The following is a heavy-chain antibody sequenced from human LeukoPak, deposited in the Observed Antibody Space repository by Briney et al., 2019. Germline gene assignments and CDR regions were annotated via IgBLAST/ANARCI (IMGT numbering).Heavy chain of an antibody. Sequence: PGGSLRLSCAASGFTVSSNYMTWVRQAPGKGLEWVSSISSSSSYIYYADSVKGRFTISRDNAKNSLYLQMNSLRAEDTAVYYCARVGYDSSGYGGYFDYWGQGTLVTVSS. J-gene: IGHJ4*02. CDR1: GFTVSSNY. V-gene: IGHV3-21*01. D-gene: IGHD3-22*01. CDR2: ISSSSSYI. CDR3: ARVGYDSSGYGGYFDY.